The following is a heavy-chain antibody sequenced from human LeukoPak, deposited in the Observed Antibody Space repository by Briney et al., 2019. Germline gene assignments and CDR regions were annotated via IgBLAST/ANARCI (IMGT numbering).Heavy chain of an antibody. Sequence: PGGSLRLSCAASGFTFSSYSMNWVRQAPGKGLEWVSSISSSSSYIYYADSVKGRFTISRDNAKNSLYLQMNSLRAEDTAVYYCARAYKNAISGIAAAGTSEYDYWGQGTLVTVSS. D-gene: IGHD6-13*01. CDR3: ARAYKNAISGIAAAGTSEYDY. V-gene: IGHV3-21*01. CDR1: GFTFSSYS. J-gene: IGHJ4*02. CDR2: ISSSSSYI.